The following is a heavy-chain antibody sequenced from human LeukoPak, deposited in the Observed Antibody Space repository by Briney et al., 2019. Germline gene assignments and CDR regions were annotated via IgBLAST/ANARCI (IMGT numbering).Heavy chain of an antibody. Sequence: GGSQRLSCAASGFTFSSYGMHWVRQAPGKGLEWVAVIWYDGSNKYYADSVKGRFTISRDNSKNTLYLQMNSLRAEDTAMYYSARDRMVTYFDYWGQGTLVTVSS. V-gene: IGHV3-33*01. CDR1: GFTFSSYG. CDR2: IWYDGSNK. CDR3: ARDRMVTYFDY. D-gene: IGHD5-18*01. J-gene: IGHJ4*02.